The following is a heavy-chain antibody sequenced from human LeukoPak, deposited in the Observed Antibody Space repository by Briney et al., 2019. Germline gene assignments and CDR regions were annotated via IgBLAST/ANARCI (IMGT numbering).Heavy chain of an antibody. D-gene: IGHD2-21*02. CDR3: AKDHEAYCGGDCYLDYYYYGMDV. CDR1: GFTFSSYG. V-gene: IGHV3-30*18. CDR2: ISYDGSNK. Sequence: PGGSLRLSCAASGFTFSSYGMHWVRQAPGKGLEWVAVISYDGSNKYYADSVKGRFTIARDNSKNTLYLQMNSLRAEDTAVYYCAKDHEAYCGGDCYLDYYYYGMDVWGQGTTVTVSS. J-gene: IGHJ6*02.